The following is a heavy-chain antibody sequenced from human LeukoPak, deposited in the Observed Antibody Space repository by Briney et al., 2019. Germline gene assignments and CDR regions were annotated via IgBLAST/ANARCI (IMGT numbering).Heavy chain of an antibody. J-gene: IGHJ4*02. Sequence: SETLSLTCTVSGDSFSSSSHYWGWLRQPPGRGLEWIGSIRNSGNTYYSPSLRSRVTISVDTSKNQFSLKLSSVTAADTAVYYCARHVYGEYGPGDYWGQGILVTVSS. CDR2: IRNSGNT. CDR3: ARHVYGEYGPGDY. V-gene: IGHV4-39*01. D-gene: IGHD4-17*01. CDR1: GDSFSSSSHY.